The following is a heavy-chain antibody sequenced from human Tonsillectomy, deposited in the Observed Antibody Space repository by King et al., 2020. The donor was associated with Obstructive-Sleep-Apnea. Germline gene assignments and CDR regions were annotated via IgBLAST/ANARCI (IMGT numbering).Heavy chain of an antibody. CDR2: IYPSDSDT. J-gene: IGHJ3*02. D-gene: IGHD2-15*01. CDR3: ARQKYCSGGSCFTDGDAFDI. CDR1: GYIFATYW. Sequence: DVQLVESGVEVKKPGESLKISCKGSGYIFATYWIGWVRQMPGKGLEWMGIIYPSDSDTRYSPSFQGQVTMSADKSISTAYLQWSSLKASDTAMYYCARQKYCSGGSCFTDGDAFDIWRQGTMVIVSS. V-gene: IGHV5-51*01.